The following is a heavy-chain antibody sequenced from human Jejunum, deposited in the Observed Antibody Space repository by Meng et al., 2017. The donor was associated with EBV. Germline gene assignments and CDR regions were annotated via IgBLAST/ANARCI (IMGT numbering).Heavy chain of an antibody. CDR1: GFSLSISAGG. J-gene: IGHJ4*02. V-gene: IGHV2-5*01. Sequence: QTPLTVSGPAPGKPTHTLTRTCTFSGFSLSISAGGVGWSRQPPEKALEWLALIYGCDDKPYSPSLKRRLTITMDTSTNQVVLTMIDMDPVDAATYYCAHRVRDTLKFDYWGQGTLVTVFS. CDR3: AHRVRDTLKFDY. D-gene: IGHD5-18*01. CDR2: IYGCDDK.